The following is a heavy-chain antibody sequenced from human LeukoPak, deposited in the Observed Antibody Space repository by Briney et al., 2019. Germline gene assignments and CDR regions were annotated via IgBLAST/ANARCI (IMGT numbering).Heavy chain of an antibody. J-gene: IGHJ4*02. D-gene: IGHD5-24*01. CDR1: GFTFDDYA. CDR2: ISWNSGSI. Sequence: PGGSLRLSCAASGFTFDDYAMHWVRQAPGKGLEWVSGISWNSGSIGYADSVKGRFTISRDNAKNSLYLQMNSLRAEDTAVYYCASARGRDGYDYWGQGTLVTVSS. CDR3: ASARGRDGYDY. V-gene: IGHV3-9*01.